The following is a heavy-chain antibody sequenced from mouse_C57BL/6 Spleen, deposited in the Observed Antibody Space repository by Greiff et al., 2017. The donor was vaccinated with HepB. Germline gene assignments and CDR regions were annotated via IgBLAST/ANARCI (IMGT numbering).Heavy chain of an antibody. CDR1: GFTFSSYG. Sequence: EVKVVDSGGDLVKPGGSLKLSCAASGFTFSSYGMSWVRQTPDKRLEWVATISSGGSYTYYPDSVKGRFTISRDNAKNTLYLQMSSLKSEDTAMYYCARQRTGVYAMDYWGQGTSVTVSS. D-gene: IGHD4-1*01. CDR3: ARQRTGVYAMDY. CDR2: ISSGGSYT. V-gene: IGHV5-6*01. J-gene: IGHJ4*01.